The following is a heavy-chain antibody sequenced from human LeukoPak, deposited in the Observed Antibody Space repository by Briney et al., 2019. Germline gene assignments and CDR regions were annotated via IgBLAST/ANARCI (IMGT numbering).Heavy chain of an antibody. CDR1: GGTFSSYA. J-gene: IGHJ5*02. D-gene: IGHD3-22*01. V-gene: IGHV1-18*01. CDR3: ARDPYYDSSGSNGYNWFDP. Sequence: ASVKVSCKASGGTFSSYAISWVRQAPGQGLEWMGWISAYNGNTNYAQKLQGRVTMTTDTSTSTAYMELRSLRSDDTAVYYCARDPYYDSSGSNGYNWFDPWGQGTLVTVSS. CDR2: ISAYNGNT.